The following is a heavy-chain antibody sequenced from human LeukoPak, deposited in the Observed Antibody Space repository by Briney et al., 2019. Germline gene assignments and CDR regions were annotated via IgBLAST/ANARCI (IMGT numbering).Heavy chain of an antibody. J-gene: IGHJ6*03. Sequence: GGSLRLSCAASGFTFSSYSMNWVRQAPGKGLEWVSYISSSSSTIYYADSVKGRFTISRDNAKNSLYLQMNSLRAEDTAVYYCARDGYNSHYYYYMDVWGKGTTVTVSS. CDR1: GFTFSSYS. D-gene: IGHD5-24*01. CDR3: ARDGYNSHYYYYMDV. CDR2: ISSSSSTI. V-gene: IGHV3-48*01.